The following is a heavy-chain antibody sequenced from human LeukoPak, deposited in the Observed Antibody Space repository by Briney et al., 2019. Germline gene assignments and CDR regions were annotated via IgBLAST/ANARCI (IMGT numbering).Heavy chain of an antibody. V-gene: IGHV3-21*01. J-gene: IGHJ4*02. Sequence: PGGSLRLSCAASGFTFSSYSMNWVRQAPGKGLEWVSSISSSSSYIYYADSVKGRFTISRDNAKNSLYLQMNSLRAEDTAVYYCARVLSRQLDAFDYWGQGTLVTVSS. CDR2: ISSSSSYI. D-gene: IGHD6-13*01. CDR1: GFTFSSYS. CDR3: ARVLSRQLDAFDY.